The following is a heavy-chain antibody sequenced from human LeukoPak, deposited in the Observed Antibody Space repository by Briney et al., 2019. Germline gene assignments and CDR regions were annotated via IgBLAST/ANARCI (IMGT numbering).Heavy chain of an antibody. Sequence: SETLSLTCTVSGGSISSYYWSWIRQPPGKGLEWLGYIYYSGSTNYNPSLKSRVTISVDTSKNQFSLKLSSVTAADTAVYYCARHKYDSGSYQIDYWGQGTLVTVSS. CDR1: GGSISSYY. CDR2: IYYSGST. D-gene: IGHD1-26*01. V-gene: IGHV4-59*08. CDR3: ARHKYDSGSYQIDY. J-gene: IGHJ4*02.